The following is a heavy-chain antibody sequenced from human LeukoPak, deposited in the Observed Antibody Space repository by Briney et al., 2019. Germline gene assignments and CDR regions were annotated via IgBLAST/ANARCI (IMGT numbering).Heavy chain of an antibody. Sequence: GGSLRLSCAASGFTFSNAWMSWVRQAPGKGLEWVGRIKSKTDGGTTDYAAPVKGRFTISRDDSKNTLYLQMNSLKTEDTAVYYCTTRSGRYYEGGIFDYWGQGTLVTVSS. J-gene: IGHJ4*02. V-gene: IGHV3-15*01. D-gene: IGHD1-26*01. CDR3: TTRSGRYYEGGIFDY. CDR1: GFTFSNAW. CDR2: IKSKTDGGTT.